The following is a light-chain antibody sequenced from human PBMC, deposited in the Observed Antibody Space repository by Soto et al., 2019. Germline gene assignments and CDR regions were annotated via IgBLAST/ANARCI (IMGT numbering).Light chain of an antibody. J-gene: IGKJ1*01. CDR3: QQRSNWPPT. CDR1: QSVTSW. Sequence: GDSVAIACRASQSVTSWLAWYQQKQGKAPKLLVYKASSLESGVPSRFSGSGSGTDFTLTISSLEPEDFAVYYCQQRSNWPPTFGQGTKVDI. CDR2: KAS. V-gene: IGKV1-5*03.